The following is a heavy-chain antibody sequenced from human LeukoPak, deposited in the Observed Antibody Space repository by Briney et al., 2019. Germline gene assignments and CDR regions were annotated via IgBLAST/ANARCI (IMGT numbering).Heavy chain of an antibody. CDR3: ARVAAAADTVSGMDV. Sequence: SETLSLTCTVSGGSFRDHYWSWIRQFPGKTLEWIGYIYYSGTTNYSPSLKSRVTISVDTSKNQFSLKLTSVTAADTAVYYCARVAAAADTVSGMDVWGQGTTVTVSS. D-gene: IGHD6-13*01. V-gene: IGHV4-59*11. CDR1: GGSFRDHY. J-gene: IGHJ6*02. CDR2: IYYSGTT.